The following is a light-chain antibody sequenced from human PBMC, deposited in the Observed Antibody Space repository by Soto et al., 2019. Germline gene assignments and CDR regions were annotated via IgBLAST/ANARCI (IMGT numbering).Light chain of an antibody. Sequence: QSALTQPASVSGSPGQSITISCTGGSSDVGGYDYVSWFQQHPGKPPKLMIYDVSNRPSGISRRFSGSKSGNTASLTISVLQAEDEADYYCNSYTSSGTVIFGGGTQLTVL. CDR2: DVS. CDR3: NSYTSSGTVI. V-gene: IGLV2-14*01. J-gene: IGLJ2*01. CDR1: SSDVGGYDY.